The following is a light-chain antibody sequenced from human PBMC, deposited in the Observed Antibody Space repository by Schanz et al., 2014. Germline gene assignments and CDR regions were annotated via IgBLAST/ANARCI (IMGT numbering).Light chain of an antibody. CDR3: QQYGSSPPSDT. CDR2: GAS. V-gene: IGKV3-20*01. Sequence: EIVLTQSPGTLSLSPGERATLSCRASQSVSSSYLAWYQQKPGQAPRLLIYGASSRATGIPDRFSGSGSGSLFSLTISRLEPEDFSLSYCQQYGSSPPSDTFGQGTKLEI. CDR1: QSVSSSY. J-gene: IGKJ2*01.